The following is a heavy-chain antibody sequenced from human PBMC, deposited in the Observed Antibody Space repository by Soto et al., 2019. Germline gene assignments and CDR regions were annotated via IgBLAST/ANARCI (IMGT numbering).Heavy chain of an antibody. J-gene: IGHJ4*02. Sequence: GASVKVSCKASGYTFTSYAMHWVRQAPGQRLEWMGWINAGNGNTKYSQKFQGRVTITRDTSASTAYMELSSLRSEDTAVYYCARAVSYGDYPFVGYWRQGTLVTVSS. CDR3: ARAVSYGDYPFVGY. CDR2: INAGNGNT. CDR1: GYTFTSYA. V-gene: IGHV1-3*01. D-gene: IGHD4-17*01.